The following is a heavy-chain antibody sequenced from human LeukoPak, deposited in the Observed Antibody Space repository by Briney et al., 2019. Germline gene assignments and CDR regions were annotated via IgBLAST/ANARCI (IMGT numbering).Heavy chain of an antibody. Sequence: ASVKVSCKASGYTSTDYYMHWVRQAPGQGLEWMGWINPKTGDTKYVQKFQGRVTMTRDSSINIAYMELSRLRSDDTAVYYCARDTARITIFGVAKYMDVWGRGTTVTVSS. D-gene: IGHD3-3*01. CDR3: ARDTARITIFGVAKYMDV. J-gene: IGHJ6*03. V-gene: IGHV1-2*02. CDR2: INPKTGDT. CDR1: GYTSTDYY.